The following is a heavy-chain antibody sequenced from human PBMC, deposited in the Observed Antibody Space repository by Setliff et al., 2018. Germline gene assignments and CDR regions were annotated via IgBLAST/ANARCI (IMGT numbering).Heavy chain of an antibody. Sequence: PGESLKISCVASGFTFSNAWMSWVRQAPGKGLEWVGRIKFISQGGTTDYAAPVEDRFTISRDDSKNTLYLQMNDLKTEDTAVYFCTTDPVGNSGFDVWGQGTMVTVSS. V-gene: IGHV3-15*01. D-gene: IGHD5-12*01. CDR1: GFTFSNAW. CDR2: IKFISQGGTT. CDR3: TTDPVGNSGFDV. J-gene: IGHJ3*01.